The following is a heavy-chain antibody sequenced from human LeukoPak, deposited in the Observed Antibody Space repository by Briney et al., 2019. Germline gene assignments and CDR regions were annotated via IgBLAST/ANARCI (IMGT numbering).Heavy chain of an antibody. V-gene: IGHV3-23*01. CDR2: ISGSGDT. J-gene: IGHJ4*02. Sequence: PGGSLRLSCAASGLTFSSFAMGWVRQAPGKGLEWVSAISGSGDTYYAASVKGRFTISRDNSKNTLYLQMSSLRADDTAVYYCATTGYSSRNYWGQGTLVTVSS. CDR1: GLTFSSFA. CDR3: ATTGYSSRNY. D-gene: IGHD6-13*01.